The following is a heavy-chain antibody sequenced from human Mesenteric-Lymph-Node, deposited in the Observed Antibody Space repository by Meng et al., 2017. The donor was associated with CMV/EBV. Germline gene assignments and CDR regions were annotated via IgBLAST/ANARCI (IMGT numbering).Heavy chain of an antibody. V-gene: IGHV4-59*12. CDR2: IYYSGST. Sequence: SETLSLTCTVSGGSISSYYWSWIRQTPGKGLEWIGSIYYSGSTYYNPSLKSRVTISVDTSKNQFSLKLSSVTAADTAVYYCARELVGYPFDYWGQGTLVTVSS. CDR1: GGSISSYY. D-gene: IGHD2-15*01. CDR3: ARELVGYPFDY. J-gene: IGHJ4*02.